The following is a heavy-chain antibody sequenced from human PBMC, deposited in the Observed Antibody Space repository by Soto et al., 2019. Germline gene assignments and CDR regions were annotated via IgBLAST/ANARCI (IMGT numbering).Heavy chain of an antibody. CDR3: ARDVMVRGAAYPFRYYYGMDV. D-gene: IGHD3-10*01. CDR1: GYTFTCYY. Sequence: ASVKGSCKASGYTFTCYYMHWVRQAPGQGLEWMGWISPNSGDTNYAQKFQGWVTMTTDTSTSTAYMELSSLRSDDTAVYYCARDVMVRGAAYPFRYYYGMDVWGQGTTVTVSS. CDR2: ISPNSGDT. V-gene: IGHV1-2*04. J-gene: IGHJ6*02.